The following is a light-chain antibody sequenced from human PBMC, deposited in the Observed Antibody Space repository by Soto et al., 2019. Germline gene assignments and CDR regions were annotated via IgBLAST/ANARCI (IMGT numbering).Light chain of an antibody. V-gene: IGKV3-11*01. CDR2: DAS. CDR1: QSISRY. J-gene: IGKJ4*01. CDR3: QQRLSWPPLT. Sequence: EIVLTQSPATLSLSPGERATLSCRASQSISRYLAWYQQKPGQAPRLLIHDASNRATGIPARFSGSGSETDFTLTISSLEPEYFDVYYCQQRLSWPPLTFGGGTKVDIK.